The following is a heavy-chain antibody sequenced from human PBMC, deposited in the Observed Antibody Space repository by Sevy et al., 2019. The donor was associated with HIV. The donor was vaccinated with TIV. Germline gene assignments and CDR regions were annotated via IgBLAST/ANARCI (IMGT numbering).Heavy chain of an antibody. J-gene: IGHJ6*02. CDR1: GDSVSSNSAA. D-gene: IGHD2-2*01. Sequence: SETLSLTCAISGDSVSSNSAAWNWIRQSPSRGLEWLGRTYYRSKWYNNYAVSVKSRISINPDTTKNQYSLQLNAVTPEVTAVYYCARDPPCASSLLDVWGQGTTVTVSS. V-gene: IGHV6-1*01. CDR3: ARDPPCASSLLDV. CDR2: TYYRSKWYN.